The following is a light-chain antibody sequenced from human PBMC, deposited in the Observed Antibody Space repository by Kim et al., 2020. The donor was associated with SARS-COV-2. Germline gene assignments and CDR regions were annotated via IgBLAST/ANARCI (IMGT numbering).Light chain of an antibody. V-gene: IGLV2-14*01. CDR2: DVS. CDR3: CSYTTTSALYV. J-gene: IGLJ1*01. CDR1: SSDIGGYDY. Sequence: QSALTQPASVSGSPGQSITISCTGTSSDIGGYDYISWYQQHPDEAPKLMIFDVSNRPSGASNRFSGSMSGNTASLTISGLQAEDEADYYCCSYTTTSALYVFGTGTKVTVL.